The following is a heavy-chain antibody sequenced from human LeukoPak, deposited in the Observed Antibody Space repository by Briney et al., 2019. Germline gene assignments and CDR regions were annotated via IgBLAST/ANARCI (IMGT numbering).Heavy chain of an antibody. D-gene: IGHD3-9*01. J-gene: IGHJ4*02. V-gene: IGHV3-30*18. CDR1: GVTFSSYG. CDR3: AKGDMYDILTGYYVDY. CDR2: ISYDGSNK. Sequence: GGSLRLSCAASGVTFSSYGMRWVRQAPGKGLEWVAVISYDGSNKNYADSVKGRFTISRDNSKNTLYLQMNSLRAADTAVYYCAKGDMYDILTGYYVDYWGQGTLVTDSS.